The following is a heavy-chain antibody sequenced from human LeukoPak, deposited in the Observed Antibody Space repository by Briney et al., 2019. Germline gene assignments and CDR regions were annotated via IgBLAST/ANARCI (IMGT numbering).Heavy chain of an antibody. CDR2: INPNSGGT. CDR3: ARGITMVRGVGSWFDP. CDR1: GYTFTGYY. V-gene: IGHV1-2*04. J-gene: IGHJ5*02. D-gene: IGHD3-10*01. Sequence: ASVKVSCKASGYTFTGYYMHWVRQAPGQGLEWMGWINPNSGGTNYAQKFQGWVTMTRDTSISTAYMELSRLRSDDTAVYYCARGITMVRGVGSWFDPWGQGTLVTVSS.